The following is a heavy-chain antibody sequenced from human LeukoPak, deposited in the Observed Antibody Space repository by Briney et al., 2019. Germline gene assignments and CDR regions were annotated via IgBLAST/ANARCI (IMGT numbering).Heavy chain of an antibody. J-gene: IGHJ3*02. CDR1: GFTFSSYA. V-gene: IGHV3-23*01. CDR3: AKGRVCSGGSCYSPSAFDI. D-gene: IGHD2-15*01. Sequence: GGSLRLSCAASGFTFSSYAMSWVRQAPGKGLEWVSAISCSGGSTYYADSVKGRFTISRDNSKNTLYLQMNSLRAEDTAVYYCAKGRVCSGGSCYSPSAFDIWGQGTMVTVSS. CDR2: ISCSGGST.